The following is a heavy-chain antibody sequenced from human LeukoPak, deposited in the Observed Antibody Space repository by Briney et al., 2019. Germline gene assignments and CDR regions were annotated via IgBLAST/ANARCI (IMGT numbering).Heavy chain of an antibody. V-gene: IGHV1-2*02. CDR2: IKPSSGAT. Sequence: PSVRPSCAASGYTSSGHYVHWGRRAPGQGLEWMGWIKPSSGATNYAQKFRGRVTMTRDTSNRTSYMELSRLRSDDTALYYCASCYYDSSGYYYFDHWGRSTRVSVSS. CDR1: GYTSSGHY. D-gene: IGHD3-22*01. J-gene: IGHJ1*01. CDR3: ASCYYDSSGYYYFDH.